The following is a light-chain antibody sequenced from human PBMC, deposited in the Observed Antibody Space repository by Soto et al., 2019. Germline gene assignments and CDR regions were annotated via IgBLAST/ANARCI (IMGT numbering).Light chain of an antibody. J-gene: IGKJ4*01. CDR1: QAVNTR. Sequence: EIVLTQSPATLSSFPGDRVTLSCRASQAVNTRLAWYQHRPGQAPRLLIYLASNRAAGVPARFSGSGSGTDFTLTISDVEPEDFAVYYCQQFHRWPVTFGGGAKVEI. CDR2: LAS. V-gene: IGKV3D-11*01. CDR3: QQFHRWPVT.